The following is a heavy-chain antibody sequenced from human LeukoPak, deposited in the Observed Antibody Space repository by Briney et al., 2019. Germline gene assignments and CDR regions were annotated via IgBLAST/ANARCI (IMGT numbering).Heavy chain of an antibody. J-gene: IGHJ4*02. V-gene: IGHV3-74*01. Sequence: PGGSLSLSCAPSGLTISRDSMPWVRPAPGKGLVWVSRIYSDGITTHYAESVKGRFTISRDDAKNTVHLQMNSLRADDTAVYYCVPGGGFAYWGQGSLVTVSS. CDR2: IYSDGITT. D-gene: IGHD4-23*01. CDR1: GLTISRDS. CDR3: VPGGGFAY.